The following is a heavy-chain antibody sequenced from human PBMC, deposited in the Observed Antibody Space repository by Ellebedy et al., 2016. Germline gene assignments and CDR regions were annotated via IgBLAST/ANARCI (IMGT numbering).Heavy chain of an antibody. D-gene: IGHD3-10*01. CDR3: ARAVRGVIMGVNFDY. CDR1: GDSVSSNSAA. V-gene: IGHV6-1*01. CDR2: TYYRSKWYN. Sequence: SETLSLTCAISGDSVSSNSAAWNRIRQSPSRGLEWLGRTYYRSKWYNDYAVSVKSRITINPDTSKNQFSLQLNSVTPEDTAVYYCARAVRGVIMGVNFDYWGQGTLVTVSS. J-gene: IGHJ4*02.